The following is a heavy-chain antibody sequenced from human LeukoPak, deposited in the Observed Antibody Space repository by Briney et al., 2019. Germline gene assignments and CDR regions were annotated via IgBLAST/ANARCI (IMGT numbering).Heavy chain of an antibody. J-gene: IGHJ5*02. Sequence: PGGSLRLSCAVSGFTFSSYWMNWVRQAPGKGLEWLSSISSSSSYIYYADSVKGRFTISRDNAKNSLYLQMNSLRAEDTAVYYCASGDSSSWWDWFDPWGQGTLVTVSS. CDR1: GFTFSSYW. D-gene: IGHD6-13*01. CDR3: ASGDSSSWWDWFDP. CDR2: ISSSSSYI. V-gene: IGHV3-21*01.